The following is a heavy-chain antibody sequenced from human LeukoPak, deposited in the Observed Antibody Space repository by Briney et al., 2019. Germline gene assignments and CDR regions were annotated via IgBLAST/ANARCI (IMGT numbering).Heavy chain of an antibody. Sequence: GGSLRLSCAASGFTFSSYWMSWVRQAPGQGLEWVANIKQDGSEKYYVDSVKGRFTISRDNAKNSLYLQKNSLRAEDTAVYYCAREAITIVFDYWGQGTLVTVSS. CDR3: AREAITIVFDY. J-gene: IGHJ4*02. CDR1: GFTFSSYW. D-gene: IGHD3-10*01. V-gene: IGHV3-7*01. CDR2: IKQDGSEK.